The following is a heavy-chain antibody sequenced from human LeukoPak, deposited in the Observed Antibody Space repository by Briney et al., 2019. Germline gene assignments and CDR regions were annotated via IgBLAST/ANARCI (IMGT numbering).Heavy chain of an antibody. V-gene: IGHV3-53*01. D-gene: IGHD3-22*01. J-gene: IGHJ3*02. CDR2: IYSGGST. CDR3: ARVVVKGFRDAFDI. Sequence: PGGSLRLSCAASGFTVSSNYMSWVRQAPGKGLEWVSVIYSGGSTYYADSVKGRFTISRDNSKNTLYLQMNSLRAEDTAVYYCARVVVKGFRDAFDIWGQGAMVTVSS. CDR1: GFTVSSNY.